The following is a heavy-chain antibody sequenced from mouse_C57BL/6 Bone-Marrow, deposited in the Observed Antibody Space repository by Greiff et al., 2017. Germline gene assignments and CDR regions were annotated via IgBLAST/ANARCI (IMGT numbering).Heavy chain of an antibody. CDR3: ARGVITTVVAPPWFAY. Sequence: VQLQQPGAELVRPGTSVKLSCKASGYTFTSYWMHWVKQRPGQGLEWIGVIDPSDSYTNYNQKFKGKATLTVDTSSSPAYMQLSSLTSEDSAVYYCARGVITTVVAPPWFAYWGQGTLVTVSA. CDR2: IDPSDSYT. V-gene: IGHV1-59*01. J-gene: IGHJ3*01. D-gene: IGHD1-1*01. CDR1: GYTFTSYW.